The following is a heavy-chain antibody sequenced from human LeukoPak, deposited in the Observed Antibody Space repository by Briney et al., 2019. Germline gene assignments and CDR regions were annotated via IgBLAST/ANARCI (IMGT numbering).Heavy chain of an antibody. V-gene: IGHV1-2*02. J-gene: IGHJ3*02. CDR1: GYSFTHHY. CDR2: INTRTGNS. Sequence: ASVKVSCKPSGYSFTHHYINWVRQAPGQGLEWMGWINTRTGNSNSAQKFQGRVTMTRDTSISTAYMELSSLRSDDTAVYYCARGGSWGYFDWGRWGSDAFDIWGQGTMVTVSS. CDR3: ARGGSWGYFDWGRWGSDAFDI. D-gene: IGHD3-9*01.